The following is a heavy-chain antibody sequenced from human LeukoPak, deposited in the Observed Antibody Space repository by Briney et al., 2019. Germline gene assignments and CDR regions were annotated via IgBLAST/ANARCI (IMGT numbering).Heavy chain of an antibody. D-gene: IGHD2-21*01. CDR2: ISNSGTT. J-gene: IGHJ3*02. Sequence: SETLSLTRAVSGDSVTSGGYYWTWIRHHPGKGLEWIGYISNSGTTSYNPSLKSRVSISVDTSDNQFSLRLTSVTAADTAVYYCARDVVVTSSPDAFDIWGQGTMVTVSS. V-gene: IGHV4-31*11. CDR3: ARDVVVTSSPDAFDI. CDR1: GDSVTSGGYY.